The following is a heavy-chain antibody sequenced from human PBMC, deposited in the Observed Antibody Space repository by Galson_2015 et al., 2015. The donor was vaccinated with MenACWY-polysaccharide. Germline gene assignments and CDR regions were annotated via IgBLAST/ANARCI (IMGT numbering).Heavy chain of an antibody. V-gene: IGHV3-33*05. J-gene: IGHJ3*02. CDR3: AREGSRIVFHAFDI. D-gene: IGHD6-13*01. CDR2: IQYDGSIK. Sequence: SLRLSCAASGFTFRGSGMHWVRQAPGKGLEWVALIQYDGSIKVYAGSVKGRFTISRDNSKNTLFLVMNSLRAEDTAVYFCAREGSRIVFHAFDIWGQGTMVTVSS. CDR1: GFTFRGSG.